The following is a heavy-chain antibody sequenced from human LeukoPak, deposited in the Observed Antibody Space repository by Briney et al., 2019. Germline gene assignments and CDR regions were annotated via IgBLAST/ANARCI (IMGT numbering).Heavy chain of an antibody. D-gene: IGHD1-26*01. CDR2: ISYDGSNK. CDR1: GFTFSSYS. Sequence: GGSLRLSCAASGFTFSSYSMNWVRQAPGKGLEWVAVISYDGSNKYYADSVKGRFTISRDNSKNTLYLQMNSLRAEDTAVYYCARAKSGSYYFDYWGQGTLVTVSS. V-gene: IGHV3-30*03. CDR3: ARAKSGSYYFDY. J-gene: IGHJ4*02.